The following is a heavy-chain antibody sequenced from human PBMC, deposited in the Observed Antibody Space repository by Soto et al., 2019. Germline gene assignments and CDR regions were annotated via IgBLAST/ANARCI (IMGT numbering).Heavy chain of an antibody. CDR3: ATPGSARSSGSPTYYYYYGMDV. CDR2: IIPIFGTA. J-gene: IGHJ6*02. D-gene: IGHD6-19*01. Sequence: ASVKVSCKASGGTFSSYAISGVRQAPGQGLEWMGGIIPIFGTANYAQKFQGRVTITADESTSTAYMELSSLRSEDTAVYYCATPGSARSSGSPTYYYYYGMDVWGQGTTVTVSS. CDR1: GGTFSSYA. V-gene: IGHV1-69*13.